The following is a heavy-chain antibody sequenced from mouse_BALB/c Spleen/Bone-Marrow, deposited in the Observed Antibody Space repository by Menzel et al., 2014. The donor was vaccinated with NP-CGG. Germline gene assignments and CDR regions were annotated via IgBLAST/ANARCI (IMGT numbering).Heavy chain of an antibody. V-gene: IGHV3-1*02. J-gene: IGHJ3*01. CDR1: GYSITSGYG. CDR2: IHYSGST. Sequence: EVQGVESGPDLVKPSQSLSLTCTVTGYSITSGYGWHWIRQFPGNKLEWMAYIHYSGSTNYNPSLKSRISITRDTSKNQFFLQLNSVTTEDTATYYYAREARTTAGFAYWGQGTLVTVSA. D-gene: IGHD1-2*01. CDR3: AREARTTAGFAY.